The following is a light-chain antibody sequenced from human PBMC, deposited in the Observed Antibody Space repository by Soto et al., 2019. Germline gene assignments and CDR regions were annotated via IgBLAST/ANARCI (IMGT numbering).Light chain of an antibody. CDR1: HSISMW. CDR2: EAS. V-gene: IGKV1-5*01. CDR3: QQYNSFPWT. J-gene: IGKJ1*01. Sequence: DIQITQSPCALSASVGARVSFTCRASHSISMWLDLYQQRPGKAASLLITEASKLESGVPPRFNGSRSETEFTLTIRNLQPDDFASYYCQQYNSFPWTFGLGTKVDIK.